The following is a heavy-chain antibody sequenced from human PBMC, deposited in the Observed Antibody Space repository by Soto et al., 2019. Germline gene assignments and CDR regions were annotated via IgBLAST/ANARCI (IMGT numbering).Heavy chain of an antibody. J-gene: IGHJ5*02. CDR3: ARQLELRGFDP. CDR1: GGSIRSGGYY. D-gene: IGHD1-7*01. Sequence: SETLSLTCTVSGGSIRSGGYYWSWVRQNPRRGLEWIGNIYYSGNTYYNPSLKSRVTMSVDTSKNQFSLKLSSVTAADTAVYYCARQLELRGFDPWGQGTLVTVSS. CDR2: IYYSGNT. V-gene: IGHV4-31*03.